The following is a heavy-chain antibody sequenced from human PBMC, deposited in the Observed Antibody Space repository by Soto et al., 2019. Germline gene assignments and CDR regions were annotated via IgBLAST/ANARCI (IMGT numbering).Heavy chain of an antibody. V-gene: IGHV1-18*01. CDR2: ISAYNGKT. CDR1: GYTFTSYG. CDR3: ARGGDVNYFHGMDV. J-gene: IGHJ6*02. D-gene: IGHD5-12*01. Sequence: QVQLVQSGGEVKKPGASVKLSCTASGYTFTSYGISWVRQAPGQGLEWMGWISAYNGKTNYAQNVQGRVTMTTHTSTRTAYMGLSSLRSDDTAVYYCARGGDVNYFHGMDVWGQGTTVTVSS.